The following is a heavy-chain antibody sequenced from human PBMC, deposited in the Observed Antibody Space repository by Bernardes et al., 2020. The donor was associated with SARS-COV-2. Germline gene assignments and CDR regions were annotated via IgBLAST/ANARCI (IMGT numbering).Heavy chain of an antibody. J-gene: IGHJ6*02. Sequence: GESLKISCKGSGYTFISYWIGWVRQMPGKGLEWMGIIYPGDSDTRYSPSFQGQVTISADKSISTAYLQWSSLKASDTAMYYCARPLGYYYYGMDVWGQGTTVTVYS. CDR3: ARPLGYYYYGMDV. CDR1: GYTFISYW. D-gene: IGHD3-16*01. V-gene: IGHV5-51*01. CDR2: IYPGDSDT.